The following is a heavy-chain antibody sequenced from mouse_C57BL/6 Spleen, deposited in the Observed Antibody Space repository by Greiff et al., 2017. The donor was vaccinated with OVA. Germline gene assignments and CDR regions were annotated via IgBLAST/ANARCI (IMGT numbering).Heavy chain of an antibody. CDR1: GFTFSDYG. V-gene: IGHV5-17*01. CDR3: ARDDGYHGYFDV. CDR2: ISSGSSTI. J-gene: IGHJ1*03. Sequence: EVQVVESGGGLVKPGGSLKLSCAASGFTFSDYGMHWVRQAPEKGLEWVAYISSGSSTIYYADTVKGRVTISRDNAKNTLFLQMTSLRSEDTAMYYCARDDGYHGYFDVWGTGTTVTVSS. D-gene: IGHD2-3*01.